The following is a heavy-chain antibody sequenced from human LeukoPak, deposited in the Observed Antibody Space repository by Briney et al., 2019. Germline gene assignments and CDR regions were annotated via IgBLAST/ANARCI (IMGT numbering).Heavy chain of an antibody. Sequence: SETLSLTCTVSGGSISSYYWSWIRQPPGKGLEWIGYIYYSGSTNYNPSLKSRVTISVDTSKNQFSLKLSSVTAADTAVYYRARAAFFDDYVWGSFGVDAFDIWGQGTMVTVSS. J-gene: IGHJ3*02. CDR3: ARAAFFDDYVWGSFGVDAFDI. CDR1: GGSISSYY. CDR2: IYYSGST. V-gene: IGHV4-59*01. D-gene: IGHD3-16*01.